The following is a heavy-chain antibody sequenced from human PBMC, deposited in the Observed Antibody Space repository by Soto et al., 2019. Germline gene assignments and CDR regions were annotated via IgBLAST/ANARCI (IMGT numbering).Heavy chain of an antibody. J-gene: IGHJ4*02. Sequence: ASVKVSCKASGYTFTGYYMHWVRQAPGQGLEWMGWINPNSGETIYAQKFQGRVTMTEDTSTDTAYMELSSLRSEDTAVYYCATVHHATGNYYDSSGYYYFDYWGQGTLVTVSS. CDR1: GYTFTGYY. D-gene: IGHD3-22*01. V-gene: IGHV1-2*02. CDR3: ATVHHATGNYYDSSGYYYFDY. CDR2: INPNSGET.